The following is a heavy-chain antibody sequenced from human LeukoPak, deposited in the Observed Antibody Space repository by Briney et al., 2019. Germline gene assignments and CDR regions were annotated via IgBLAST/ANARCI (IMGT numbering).Heavy chain of an antibody. CDR2: INHSGST. J-gene: IGHJ6*03. V-gene: IGHV4-34*01. Sequence: SETLSLTCAVYGGSFSGYYWSWIRQPPGKGLEWIGEINHSGSTNYNPSLKSRVTISVDTSKNQFSLKLSSVTAADTAVYYCARVPGRGYHYYHYYYMDVWGKGTTVTVSS. CDR1: GGSFSGYY. CDR3: ARVPGRGYHYYHYYYMDV. D-gene: IGHD5-18*01.